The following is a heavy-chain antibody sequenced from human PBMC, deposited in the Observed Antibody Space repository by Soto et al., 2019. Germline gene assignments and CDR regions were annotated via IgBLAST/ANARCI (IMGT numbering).Heavy chain of an antibody. CDR3: ARSGHASEPDDAFDI. Sequence: QVQLVESGGGVVQPGRSLRLSCAASGFTFSSHAMHWVRQAPGKGLEWVAVISYDGSNKYYADSVKGRFTISRDNSKNTLYLQMNSLRAEDTAVYYCARSGHASEPDDAFDIWGQGTMVTVSS. CDR2: ISYDGSNK. J-gene: IGHJ3*02. CDR1: GFTFSSHA. D-gene: IGHD2-8*01. V-gene: IGHV3-30-3*01.